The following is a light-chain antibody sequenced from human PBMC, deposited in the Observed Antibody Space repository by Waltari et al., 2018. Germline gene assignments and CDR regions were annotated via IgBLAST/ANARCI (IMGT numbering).Light chain of an antibody. CDR1: QSVGRT. J-gene: IGKJ1*01. Sequence: EIVLTQSPGTLSLSPGQRATLFCRASQSVGRTLAWYQHKPGQAPRLLIYDASTRATGIPDRFSATGSGTDFSLTISRLEPEDFAVYYCQKYGRLPATFGRGTTVEIK. CDR3: QKYGRLPAT. V-gene: IGKV3-20*01. CDR2: DAS.